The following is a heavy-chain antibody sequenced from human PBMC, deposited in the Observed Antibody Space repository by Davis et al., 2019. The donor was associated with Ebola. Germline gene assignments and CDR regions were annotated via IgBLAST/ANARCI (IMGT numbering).Heavy chain of an antibody. Sequence: PGGSLRLSCAASGFTFSSYAMSWVRQAPGKGLEWVSAISGSGGSTYYADSVKGRFTISRDNAKNTMHLQLNSLRADDTAVYYCARGGPSVYSSSFTWGQGTLVTVSS. CDR2: ISGSGGST. V-gene: IGHV3-23*01. D-gene: IGHD6-13*01. CDR1: GFTFSSYA. CDR3: ARGGPSVYSSSFT. J-gene: IGHJ5*02.